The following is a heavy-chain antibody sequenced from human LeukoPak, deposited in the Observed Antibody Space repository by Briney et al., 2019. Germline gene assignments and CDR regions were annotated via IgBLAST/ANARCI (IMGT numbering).Heavy chain of an antibody. D-gene: IGHD2-15*01. J-gene: IGHJ4*02. V-gene: IGHV3-23*01. CDR1: GFTFSSYA. CDR3: AKTHRPLGYCSGGSCSDFDY. CDR2: ISGSGGST. Sequence: GGSLRLSCAASGFTFSSYAMSWVRQAPGKGLEWVSAISGSGGSTYYADSVKGRFTISRYNSKNTLYLQMNSLRAEDTAVYYCAKTHRPLGYCSGGSCSDFDYWGQGTLVTVSS.